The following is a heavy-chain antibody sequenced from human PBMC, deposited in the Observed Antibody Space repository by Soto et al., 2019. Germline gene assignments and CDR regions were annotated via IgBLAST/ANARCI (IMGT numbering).Heavy chain of an antibody. V-gene: IGHV4-38-2*02. Sequence: PSETLSLTCTVSGYSINSDDYWGWIRQPPGKGLEWIASIYHSVSTYYNPSLKSRVTISVDTSKNQFSLKLSSVTAADTAVYYCARVGTTVTKVYYYYGMDVWGQGTTVTVSS. CDR1: GYSINSDDY. CDR2: IYHSVST. D-gene: IGHD4-17*01. J-gene: IGHJ6*02. CDR3: ARVGTTVTKVYYYYGMDV.